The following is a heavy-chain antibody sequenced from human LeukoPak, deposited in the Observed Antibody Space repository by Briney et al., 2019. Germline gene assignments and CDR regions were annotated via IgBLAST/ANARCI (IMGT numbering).Heavy chain of an antibody. Sequence: NPGGSLRLSCTASGFTFNGYSMNWVRQAPGKGLEWVSSISTSSSYIYYADSVKGRFTISRNNPKNSLYLQMNSLRAEDTAVYYCARNRGDPSYFDYWGQGTLVTVSS. J-gene: IGHJ4*02. D-gene: IGHD4-17*01. CDR3: ARNRGDPSYFDY. CDR1: GFTFNGYS. CDR2: ISTSSSYI. V-gene: IGHV3-21*01.